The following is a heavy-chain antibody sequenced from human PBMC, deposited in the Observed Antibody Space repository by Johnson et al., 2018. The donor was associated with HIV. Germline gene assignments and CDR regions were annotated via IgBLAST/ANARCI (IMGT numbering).Heavy chain of an antibody. CDR3: ARDPDI. Sequence: QVQLVESGGGVVQHGRSLRLSCAASGFTFSTYAMHWVRQAPGKGLEWVAVISYDGSNKYYADSVKGRFTISRDNSKNTLYLQMNSLRAEDTAVYYCARDPDIWGQGTMVTVSS. CDR1: GFTFSTYA. J-gene: IGHJ3*02. CDR2: ISYDGSNK. V-gene: IGHV3-30*04.